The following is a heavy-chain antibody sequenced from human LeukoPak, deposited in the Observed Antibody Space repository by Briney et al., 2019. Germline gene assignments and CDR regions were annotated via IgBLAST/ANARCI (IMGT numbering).Heavy chain of an antibody. CDR3: AKSPQKVGATYFDY. V-gene: IGHV3-23*01. J-gene: IGHJ4*02. CDR1: GFTFSSYA. CDR2: ISGSGGST. D-gene: IGHD1-26*01. Sequence: PGASLRLSCAASGFTFSSYAMSWVRQAPGKGLEWVSGISGSGGSTYYADSVKGRFTISRDNFKNTLYLQMNSLRAEDTAVYYCAKSPQKVGATYFDYWGQGTLVTVSS.